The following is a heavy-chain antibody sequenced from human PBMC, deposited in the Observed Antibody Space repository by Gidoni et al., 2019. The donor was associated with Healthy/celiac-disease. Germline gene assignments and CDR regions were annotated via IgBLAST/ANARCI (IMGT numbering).Heavy chain of an antibody. CDR1: GSTFSSYA. J-gene: IGHJ6*02. CDR3: ARGDYYGSGSYYPYYGMDV. Sequence: QVQLVQSGAEVKKPGSSVKFSCKASGSTFSSYAISWVRQAPGQGLEWMGGIIPIFGTANYAQKFQGRVTITADESTSTAYMELSSLRSEDTAVYYCARGDYYGSGSYYPYYGMDVWGQGTTVTVSS. D-gene: IGHD3-10*01. CDR2: IIPIFGTA. V-gene: IGHV1-69*01.